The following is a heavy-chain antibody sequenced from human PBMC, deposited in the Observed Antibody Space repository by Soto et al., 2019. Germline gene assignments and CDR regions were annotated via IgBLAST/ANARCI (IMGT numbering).Heavy chain of an antibody. Sequence: ASVKVSCKASGYTFTSYGISWVRQAPGQGLEWMGWISAYNGNTNYAQKLQGRVTMTTDTSTSTAYMELRSLRSDDTAVYYCARGNTDYGDYVTKGYWGQGTLVTVSS. D-gene: IGHD4-17*01. CDR2: ISAYNGNT. CDR1: GYTFTSYG. V-gene: IGHV1-18*01. CDR3: ARGNTDYGDYVTKGY. J-gene: IGHJ4*02.